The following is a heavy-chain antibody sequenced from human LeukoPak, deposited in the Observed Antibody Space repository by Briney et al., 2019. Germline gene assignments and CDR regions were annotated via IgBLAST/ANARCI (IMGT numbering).Heavy chain of an antibody. CDR2: INHSGST. V-gene: IGHV4-30-4*01. CDR1: GGSISSGDYY. J-gene: IGHJ1*01. D-gene: IGHD6-13*01. Sequence: KPSQTLSLTCTVSGGSISSGDYYWSWIRQPPGKGLEWIGEINHSGSTNYNPSLKSRVTISVDTSKNQFSLKLSPVTAADTAVYYCAGLYSSSWYWASEYFQHWGQGTLVTVSS. CDR3: AGLYSSSWYWASEYFQH.